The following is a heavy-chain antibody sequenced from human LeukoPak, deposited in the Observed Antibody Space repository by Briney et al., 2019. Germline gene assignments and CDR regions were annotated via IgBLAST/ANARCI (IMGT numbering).Heavy chain of an antibody. V-gene: IGHV4-30-4*01. CDR3: ARGALIAARPNAYYYYGMDV. D-gene: IGHD6-6*01. CDR2: IYYSGST. Sequence: TLSLTCTVSGGSISSGDYYWSWIRQPPGQGLEWIVYIYYSGSTYYNPSLKSRVTMSVDTSKNQFSLKLSSVTAADTAVYYCARGALIAARPNAYYYYGMDVWGQGTTVTVSS. CDR1: GGSISSGDYY. J-gene: IGHJ6*02.